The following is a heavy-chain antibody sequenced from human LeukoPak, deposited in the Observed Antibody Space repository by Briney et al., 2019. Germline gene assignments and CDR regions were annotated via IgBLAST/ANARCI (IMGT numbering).Heavy chain of an antibody. Sequence: GGSLRLSCAASGFTFSDYYMSWIRQAPGKGLEWVSYISSSGSTIYYADSVKGRFTISRDNAKNSLYLQMNGLRAEDTAVYYCARDLRVYYFDNWGQGTLVTVSS. CDR3: ARDLRVYYFDN. V-gene: IGHV3-11*01. CDR1: GFTFSDYY. J-gene: IGHJ4*02. D-gene: IGHD2-8*01. CDR2: ISSSGSTI.